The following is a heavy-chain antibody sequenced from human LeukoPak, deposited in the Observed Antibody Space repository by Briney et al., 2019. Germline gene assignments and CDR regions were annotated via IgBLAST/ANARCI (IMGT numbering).Heavy chain of an antibody. J-gene: IGHJ4*02. CDR2: INAGNGNT. Sequence: HRASVKVSCKASGHTFTSYAMHWVRQAPGQRLEWMGWINAGNGNTKYSQKFQGRVTITRDTSASTAYMELSSLRSEDTAVYYCARDTYVWGSYRPLGYWGQGTLVTVPS. CDR3: ARDTYVWGSYRPLGY. CDR1: GHTFTSYA. D-gene: IGHD3-16*02. V-gene: IGHV1-3*01.